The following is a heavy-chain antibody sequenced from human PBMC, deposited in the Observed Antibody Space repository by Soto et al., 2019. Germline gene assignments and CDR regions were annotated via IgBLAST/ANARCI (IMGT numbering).Heavy chain of an antibody. CDR2: IYYSGST. J-gene: IGHJ5*02. V-gene: IGHV4-59*01. CDR3: ARDRNRWFDP. Sequence: SETLSLTCTVSGGSISSYYWSWIRQPPGKGLEWIGYIYYSGSTNYNPSLKSRVTISVDTSKNQFSLKLSSVTAADTAVYYCARDRNRWFDPWGQGTLVTVSS. CDR1: GGSISSYY.